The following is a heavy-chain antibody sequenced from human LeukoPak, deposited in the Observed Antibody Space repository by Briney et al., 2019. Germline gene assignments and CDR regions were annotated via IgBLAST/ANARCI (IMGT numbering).Heavy chain of an antibody. Sequence: ASVKVSCKASGYTFTSYDINWVRQATGQGLEWMGWVNPNSGNTGYAQKFQGRVTMTRNTSISTAYMELSSLRSEDTAVYYCARGESPVVPAAIVDWGQGTLVTVSS. V-gene: IGHV1-8*01. D-gene: IGHD2-2*01. CDR2: VNPNSGNT. CDR1: GYTFTSYD. J-gene: IGHJ4*02. CDR3: ARGESPVVPAAIVD.